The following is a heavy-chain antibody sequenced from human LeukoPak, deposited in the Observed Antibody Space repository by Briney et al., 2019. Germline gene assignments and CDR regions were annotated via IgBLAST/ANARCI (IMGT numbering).Heavy chain of an antibody. CDR2: ISAYNGNT. V-gene: IGHV1-18*01. J-gene: IGHJ4*02. CDR1: GYTFTSYG. Sequence: ASVKVSCQASGYTFTSYGISWVRQAPGQGLEWMGWISAYNGNTNYAQKLQGRVTMTTDTSTSTAYMELRSLRSDDTAVYCCARRGQLWSHFDYWGQGTLVTVSS. CDR3: ARRGQLWSHFDY. D-gene: IGHD5-18*01.